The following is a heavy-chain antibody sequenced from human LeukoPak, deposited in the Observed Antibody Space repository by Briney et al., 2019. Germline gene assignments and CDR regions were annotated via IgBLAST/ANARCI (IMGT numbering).Heavy chain of an antibody. D-gene: IGHD3-3*01. V-gene: IGHV5-51*01. CDR1: GSSFTSYW. CDR3: ARHSILARDFWSGYYDIDY. Sequence: PGASLQISGQGSGSSFTSYWIGGVRQLPGKGLEWMGIIYPGSSATTYTPSFQGQVTISADKSISTAYLQWSSLKASDTAMYYCARHSILARDFWSGYYDIDYWGQGTLVTVSS. CDR2: IYPGSSAT. J-gene: IGHJ4*02.